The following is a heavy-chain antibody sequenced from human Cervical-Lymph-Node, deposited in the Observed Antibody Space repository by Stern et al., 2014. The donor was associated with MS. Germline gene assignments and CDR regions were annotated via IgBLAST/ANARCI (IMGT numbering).Heavy chain of an antibody. D-gene: IGHD3-22*01. CDR1: GYPLTELS. V-gene: IGHV1-24*01. CDR2: FDPEDGEI. CDR3: ATAPLAYYYDTSAYYNNY. Sequence: VQLVESGAEVKKPGASVKVSCKVSGYPLTELSMHWVRQAPGRGLEWKGGFDPEDGEIIYAQKFQGRVSMTEDASTETAYMDLSSLTSEDTAVYYCATAPLAYYYDTSAYYNNYWGQGTLVTVSS. J-gene: IGHJ4*02.